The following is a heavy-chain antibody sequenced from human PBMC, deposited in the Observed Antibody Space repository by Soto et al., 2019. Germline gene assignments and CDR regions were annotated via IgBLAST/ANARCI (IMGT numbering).Heavy chain of an antibody. Sequence: EVQLLESGGDLVQPGGSLRLSCAASGFTFSSYAMTWVRQAPGKGLEWVSAIGTSGTPTLYADSVKSRFSISRDDSRNTVSLQMNSLGVEDTATYYCTRILWSSRRDALDIWGQGTTVTVSS. D-gene: IGHD2-21*01. J-gene: IGHJ6*02. CDR1: GFTFSSYA. CDR3: TRILWSSRRDALDI. V-gene: IGHV3-23*01. CDR2: IGTSGTPT.